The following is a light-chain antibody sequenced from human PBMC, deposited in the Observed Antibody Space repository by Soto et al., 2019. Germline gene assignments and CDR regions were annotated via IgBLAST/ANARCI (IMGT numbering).Light chain of an antibody. CDR2: GAS. CDR1: QRVNTNY. J-gene: IGKJ5*01. Sequence: EMVLTQSPDTLSLSPGETATLSCRASQRVNTNYLAWYQRRPGQAPRLLISGASNRATGTPDRFVGRGSGTDFTLTIDRLAPEDFAVYYCQQYSSSPITFGHGTRLEIK. CDR3: QQYSSSPIT. V-gene: IGKV3-20*01.